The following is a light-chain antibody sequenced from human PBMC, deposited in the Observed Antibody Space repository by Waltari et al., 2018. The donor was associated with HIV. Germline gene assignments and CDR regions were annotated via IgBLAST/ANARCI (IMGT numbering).Light chain of an antibody. CDR1: NIGSHS. Sequence: SYILTQPPSESVAPGKTASITCGGNNIGSHSVHWYQQKPGQAPVLVIYYNDDRPSGIPERFSGSKSGNTATLTISRVEAGDEADYYCQLWDTSTDHYVFGTGTKVTVL. J-gene: IGLJ1*01. CDR2: YND. CDR3: QLWDTSTDHYV. V-gene: IGLV3-21*04.